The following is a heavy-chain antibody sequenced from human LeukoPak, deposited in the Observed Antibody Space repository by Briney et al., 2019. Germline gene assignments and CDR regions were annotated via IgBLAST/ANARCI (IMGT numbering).Heavy chain of an antibody. CDR3: ARDFYGSGSNPYDAFDI. V-gene: IGHV3-30*02. J-gene: IGHJ3*02. D-gene: IGHD3-10*01. CDR2: IRYDGSNK. CDR1: GFTFSSYG. Sequence: PGGSLRLSCAASGFTFSSYGMHWVRQAPGKGLEWVAFIRYDGSNKYYADSVKGRFTISRDNSKNTLYLQMNSLRAEDTAVYYCARDFYGSGSNPYDAFDIWGQGTMVTVSS.